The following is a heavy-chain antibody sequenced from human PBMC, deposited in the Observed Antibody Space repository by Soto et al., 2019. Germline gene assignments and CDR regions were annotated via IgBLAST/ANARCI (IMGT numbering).Heavy chain of an antibody. Sequence: SETLSLTCTVSGGSISSSSYYWGWIRQPPGKGLEWIGSIYYSGSTYYNPSLKSRVTISVDTSKNQFSLKLSSVTAADTAVYYCAAGGYCSGGSCYPANWFDPWGQGTLVTVSS. CDR1: GGSISSSSYY. CDR2: IYYSGST. CDR3: AAGGYCSGGSCYPANWFDP. V-gene: IGHV4-39*01. J-gene: IGHJ5*02. D-gene: IGHD2-15*01.